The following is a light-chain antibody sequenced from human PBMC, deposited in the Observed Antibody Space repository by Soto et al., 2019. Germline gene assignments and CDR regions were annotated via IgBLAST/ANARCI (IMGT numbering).Light chain of an antibody. Sequence: EIVLTQSPATLSSFPGDRFTLSCRASQYINTRLAWYQHRPGQXPRXXIYQTSIRAAGIPARFSASGSGTDLTITISDVQPEDGELYDGHQRQSWPRTFGQGTKVDIK. J-gene: IGKJ1*01. V-gene: IGKV3-11*01. CDR1: QYINTR. CDR3: HQRQSWPRT. CDR2: QTS.